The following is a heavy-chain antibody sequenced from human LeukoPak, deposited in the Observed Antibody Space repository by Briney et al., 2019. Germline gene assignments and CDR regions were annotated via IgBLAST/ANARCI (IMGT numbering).Heavy chain of an antibody. CDR2: ISGSGGTT. CDR3: ANRGNTVTTLDY. D-gene: IGHD4-11*01. J-gene: IGHJ4*02. Sequence: PGGSLRLSCAASGFTFNNYAMSWVRQAPGEGLEWVSGISGSGGTTEYADSVKGRFTISRDNSKNTLYLQMYSLRAEDTAVYYCANRGNTVTTLDYWGQGTLVTVSS. V-gene: IGHV3-23*01. CDR1: GFTFNNYA.